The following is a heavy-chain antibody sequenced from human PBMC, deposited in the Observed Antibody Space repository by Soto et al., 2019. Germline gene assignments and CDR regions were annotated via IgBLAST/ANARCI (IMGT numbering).Heavy chain of an antibody. CDR1: GGSFSGYY. D-gene: IGHD1-1*01. J-gene: IGHJ3*02. CDR2: IYYSGST. CDR3: ARLATLTYAFDI. V-gene: IGHV4-34*01. Sequence: SETLSLTCAVYGGSFSGYYWSWIRQPPGKGLEWIGSIYYSGSTYYNPSLKSRVTISVDTSKNQFSLKLSSVTAADTAVYYCARLATLTYAFDIWGQGTMVTVSS.